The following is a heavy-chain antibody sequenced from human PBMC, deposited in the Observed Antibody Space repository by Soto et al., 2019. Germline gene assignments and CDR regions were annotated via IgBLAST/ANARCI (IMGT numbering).Heavy chain of an antibody. J-gene: IGHJ4*02. CDR2: LYWDDDK. CDR1: VFSLSTSGVG. Sequence: QITLKESGPTLVKPTQTLTLTCTFSVFSLSTSGVGLGWIRQPPGKALEWLALLYWDDDKRYSPSLKSRLTITKHTSKNQVVLTMTNMDPVDTATYYLEHRPFLASAEYWVQGTLVTVSS. CDR3: EHRPFLASAEY. V-gene: IGHV2-5*02.